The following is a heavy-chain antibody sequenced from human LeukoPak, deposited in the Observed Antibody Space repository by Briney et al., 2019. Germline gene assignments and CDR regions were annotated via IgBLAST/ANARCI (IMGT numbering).Heavy chain of an antibody. CDR3: ARDCLVDTPMGAGY. V-gene: IGHV3-20*04. J-gene: IGHJ4*02. Sequence: PGGSLRLSCAASGFTFDDYDMSWVRQAPGKGLEWVSGINWNGGSTGYADSVKGRFTISRDNAKNSLYLQMNSLRAEDTALYYCARDCLVDTPMGAGYWGQGTLVTVSS. CDR2: INWNGGST. D-gene: IGHD5-18*01. CDR1: GFTFDDYD.